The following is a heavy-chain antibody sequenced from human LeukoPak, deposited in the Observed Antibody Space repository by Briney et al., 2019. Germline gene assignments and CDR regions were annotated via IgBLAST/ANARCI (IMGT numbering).Heavy chain of an antibody. CDR1: GFTFSSYE. V-gene: IGHV3-48*03. J-gene: IGHJ6*02. D-gene: IGHD2-15*01. CDR2: ISSSGSTI. CDR3: ARDHVVVVAATGYYYYGMDV. Sequence: GGSLRLSCAASGFTFSSYEMNWVRQAPGKGLEWVSYISSSGSTIYYADSVKGRFTISRDNAKNSLYLQMNSLRAEDTAVYYCARDHVVVVAATGYYYYGMDVWGQGTTVTVS.